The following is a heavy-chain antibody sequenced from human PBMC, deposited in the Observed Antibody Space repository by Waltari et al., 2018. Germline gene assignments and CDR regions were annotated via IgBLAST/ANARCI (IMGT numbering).Heavy chain of an antibody. J-gene: IGHJ4*02. V-gene: IGHV3-74*03. D-gene: IGHD6-13*01. Sequence: EVQLVESGGGLVQPGGSLRLSCAASGFPLSNSWMHWVRQAPGKGLVWVSRMNTDGSITTYADSVKGRFTVSRDNAKNTLYLQMNSLRAEDTAVYYCVRGGLAGAGDYWGQGTLATVPS. CDR1: GFPLSNSW. CDR3: VRGGLAGAGDY. CDR2: MNTDGSIT.